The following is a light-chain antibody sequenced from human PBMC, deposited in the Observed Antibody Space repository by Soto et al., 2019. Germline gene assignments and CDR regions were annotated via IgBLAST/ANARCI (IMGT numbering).Light chain of an antibody. Sequence: QSVLTQPPSASGTPGQRVTISCSGSTSNLGSNFIYWYQHLPGAAPKLLISRNNQRPSGVPDRFSGSKSGTSASLAISGLRSEDEAVYHCASWDDSLSGVVFGGGTKLTVL. CDR1: TSNLGSNF. CDR3: ASWDDSLSGVV. CDR2: RNN. V-gene: IGLV1-47*01. J-gene: IGLJ3*02.